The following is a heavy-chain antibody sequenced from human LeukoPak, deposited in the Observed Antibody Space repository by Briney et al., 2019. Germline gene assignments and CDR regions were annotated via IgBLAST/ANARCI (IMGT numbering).Heavy chain of an antibody. J-gene: IGHJ3*02. CDR1: GFTFSSYA. CDR2: IWYDGSNK. V-gene: IGHV3-33*08. CDR3: ARGAYCSGGRCPGAFDI. D-gene: IGHD2-15*01. Sequence: GGSLRLSCAASGFTFSSYAMHWVRQAPGKGLEWVTVIWYDGSNKYYADSVKGRFTISRDNSKNTLYLQMNSLRADDTAVYYCARGAYCSGGRCPGAFDIWGQGTMVTVSS.